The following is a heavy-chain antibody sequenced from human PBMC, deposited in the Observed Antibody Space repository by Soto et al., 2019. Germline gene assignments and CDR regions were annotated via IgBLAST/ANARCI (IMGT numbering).Heavy chain of an antibody. CDR3: TTVADSSGYYSPQIVY. J-gene: IGHJ4*02. V-gene: IGHV3-15*01. D-gene: IGHD3-22*01. CDR2: IKSKTDGGTT. Sequence: PWGSLRLSCAASGFTFSNAWMSWVRQAPGKGLEWVGRIKSKTDGGTTDYAAPVKGRFTISRDDSKNTLYLQMDSLKTEDTAVYYCTTVADSSGYYSPQIVYWGQGTLVTV. CDR1: GFTFSNAW.